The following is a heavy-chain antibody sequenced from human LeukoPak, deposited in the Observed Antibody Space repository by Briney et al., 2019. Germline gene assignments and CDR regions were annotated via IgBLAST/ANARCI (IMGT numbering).Heavy chain of an antibody. J-gene: IGHJ6*03. CDR2: IRTHNGNT. CDR3: ARRRGGYSGYDFAYYYMDV. V-gene: IGHV1-18*01. D-gene: IGHD5-12*01. Sequence: ASVKVSCKASGYTFTSYGISWVRQAPGQGLEWMGWIRTHNGNTNYAQKFQGRVTMTTDTSTSTAYMELRSLRSDDTAVYYCARRRGGYSGYDFAYYYMDVWGKGTTVTISS. CDR1: GYTFTSYG.